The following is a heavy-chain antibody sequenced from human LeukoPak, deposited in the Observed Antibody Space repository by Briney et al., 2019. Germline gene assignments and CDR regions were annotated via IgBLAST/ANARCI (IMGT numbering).Heavy chain of an antibody. CDR3: ARERYFDY. Sequence: PGGSLRLSCAASGFTFSSYAMHWVRQAPGKGLEWVAVISYDGSNKYYADSVKGQFTISRDNSKNTLYLQMNSLRAEDTAVYYCARERYFDYWGQGTLVTVSS. CDR1: GFTFSSYA. J-gene: IGHJ4*02. V-gene: IGHV3-30-3*01. CDR2: ISYDGSNK.